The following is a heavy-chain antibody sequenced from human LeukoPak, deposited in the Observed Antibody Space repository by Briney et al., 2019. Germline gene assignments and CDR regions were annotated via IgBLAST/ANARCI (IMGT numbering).Heavy chain of an antibody. V-gene: IGHV3-30*18. CDR1: GFTFSSYG. CDR3: AKDGYNQGFDY. D-gene: IGHD5-24*01. CDR2: ISYDGSNK. Sequence: QPGGSLRLSCAASGFTFSSYGMHWVRQAPGKGLEWVAVISYDGSNKYYADSVKGRFTISRDNSKNTLYLQTNSLRAEDTAVYYCAKDGYNQGFDYWGQGTLVTVSS. J-gene: IGHJ4*02.